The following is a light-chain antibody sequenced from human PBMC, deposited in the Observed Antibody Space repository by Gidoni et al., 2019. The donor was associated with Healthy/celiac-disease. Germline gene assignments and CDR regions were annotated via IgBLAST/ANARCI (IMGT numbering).Light chain of an antibody. CDR1: QSVSSY. CDR3: QQRSNWPRGLT. V-gene: IGKV3-11*01. Sequence: IVLTQSPATLSLSPGDRATLSCRASQSVSSYLAWYQQKPGQAPRLLIYDASNRATGIPARFSGSGSGTDFTLTISSLEPEDFAVYYCQQRSNWPRGLTFGGGTKVEIK. CDR2: DAS. J-gene: IGKJ4*01.